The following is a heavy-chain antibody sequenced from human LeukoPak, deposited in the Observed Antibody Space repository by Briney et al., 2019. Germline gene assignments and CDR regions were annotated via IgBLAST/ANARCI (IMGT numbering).Heavy chain of an antibody. CDR3: ARDSHSGSYFDY. J-gene: IGHJ4*02. CDR2: ISGSGGST. CDR1: GFTFSSYA. V-gene: IGHV3-23*01. Sequence: PGGSLRLSCAASGFTFSSYAMSWVRQAPGKGLEWVSAISGSGGSTYYADSVKGRFTISRDNSKNTLYLQMNSLRAEDTAVYYCARDSHSGSYFDYWGQGTLVTVSS. D-gene: IGHD1-26*01.